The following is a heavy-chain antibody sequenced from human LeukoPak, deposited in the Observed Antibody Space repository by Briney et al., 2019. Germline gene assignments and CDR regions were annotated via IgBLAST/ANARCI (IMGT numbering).Heavy chain of an antibody. Sequence: ASVTVSFTASGGTFSSYAISWVRQAPGQGREWMGGIIPIFGTANYAQKFQGRVTITTDESTSTAYMELCSLRSEDTAVYYCAEGYCSSTSCSGSLGYWGQGTLVTVSS. CDR1: GGTFSSYA. V-gene: IGHV1-69*05. J-gene: IGHJ4*02. CDR3: AEGYCSSTSCSGSLGY. CDR2: IIPIFGTA. D-gene: IGHD2-2*01.